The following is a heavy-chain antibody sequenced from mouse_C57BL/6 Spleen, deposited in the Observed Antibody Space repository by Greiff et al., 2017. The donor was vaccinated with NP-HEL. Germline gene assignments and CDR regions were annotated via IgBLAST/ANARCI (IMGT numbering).Heavy chain of an antibody. CDR3: ARSRGDY. J-gene: IGHJ2*01. V-gene: IGHV1-4*01. CDR2: INPSSGYT. Sequence: VQRVESGAELARPGASVKMSCKASGYTFTSYTMHWVKQRPGQGLEWIGYINPSSGYTKYNQKFKDKATLTADKSSSTAYMQLSSLTSEDSAVYYCARSRGDYWGQGTTLTVSS. CDR1: GYTFTSYT.